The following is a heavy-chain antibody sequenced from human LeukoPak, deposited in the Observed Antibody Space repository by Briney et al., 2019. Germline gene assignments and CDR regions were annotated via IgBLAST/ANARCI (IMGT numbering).Heavy chain of an antibody. CDR3: ARWVVYGTSYNWFDP. D-gene: IGHD2-2*01. Sequence: PGGSLRLSCAASGFTFSSYSMNWVRQAPGKGLEWVSYISSSSSTIYYADSVKGRFTISRDNAKNSLYLQMNSLRAEDTAVYYCARWVVYGTSYNWFDPWGQGTLVTVSS. J-gene: IGHJ5*02. V-gene: IGHV3-48*01. CDR1: GFTFSSYS. CDR2: ISSSSSTI.